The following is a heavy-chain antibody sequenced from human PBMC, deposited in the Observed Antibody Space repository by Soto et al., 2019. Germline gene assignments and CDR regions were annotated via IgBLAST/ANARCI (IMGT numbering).Heavy chain of an antibody. CDR2: IYLGDSDT. CDR3: ARHVESSTPSWMC. Sequence: GESLKISCKGSGYSFTSYWIGWVRQMPGKGLEWMGIIYLGDSDTRYSPSFQGQVTISADKSINTAYLQWTSLKASDTAMYYCARHVESSTPSWMCWGQGTLVTVSS. CDR1: GYSFTSYW. V-gene: IGHV5-51*01. D-gene: IGHD2-2*01. J-gene: IGHJ4*02.